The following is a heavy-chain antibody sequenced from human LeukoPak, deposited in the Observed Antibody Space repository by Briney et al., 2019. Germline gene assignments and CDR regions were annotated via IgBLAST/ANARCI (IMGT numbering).Heavy chain of an antibody. D-gene: IGHD3-16*01. CDR2: INHDGSST. J-gene: IGHJ6*02. CDR1: GFTFSSYW. Sequence: GGSLRLSCAASGFTFSSYWMHWVRHPPGKGLVCVSRINHDGSSTSYPASEKGRYIISRDNAKNTLYLQMNSLRAEDTAVYYCAGFWGYYYGMDVWGQGTTVTVSS. CDR3: AGFWGYYYGMDV. V-gene: IGHV3-74*01.